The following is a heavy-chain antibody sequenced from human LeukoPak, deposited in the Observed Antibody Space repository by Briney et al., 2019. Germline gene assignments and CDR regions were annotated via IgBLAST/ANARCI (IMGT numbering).Heavy chain of an antibody. CDR2: ISGSGGST. CDR3: AKDQTVKRTYYYDSSGYFPFDY. CDR1: GFTFSSYA. Sequence: PGGSLRLSCAASGFTFSSYAMSWVRQAPGKGLEWVSAISGSGGSTYYADSVKGRFTISRDNSKNTLYLQMNSLRAEDTAVYYCAKDQTVKRTYYYDSSGYFPFDYWGQGTLVTVSS. V-gene: IGHV3-23*01. J-gene: IGHJ4*02. D-gene: IGHD3-22*01.